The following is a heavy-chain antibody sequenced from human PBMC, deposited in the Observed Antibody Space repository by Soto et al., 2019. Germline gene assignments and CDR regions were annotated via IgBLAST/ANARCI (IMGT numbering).Heavy chain of an antibody. CDR3: ASGTCGTPEVE. Sequence: QVQLQESGPGLVKPSQTLSLTCTVSGVSIRTNNYYWSWLRQDPGKGLEWIGYIYYSVTTYYNPSLNSRVTISADTSKNRFSLRLASVTAADTAVYYCASGTCGTPEVEWGQGTRVNVSP. CDR1: GVSIRTNNYY. D-gene: IGHD6-25*01. J-gene: IGHJ4*02. CDR2: IYYSVTT. V-gene: IGHV4-31*03.